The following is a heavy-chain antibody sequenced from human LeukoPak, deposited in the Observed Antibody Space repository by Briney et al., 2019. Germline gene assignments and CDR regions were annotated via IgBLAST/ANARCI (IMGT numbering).Heavy chain of an antibody. D-gene: IGHD1-1*01. CDR2: ISSSSSTI. V-gene: IGHV3-48*01. Sequence: GGSLRLSCAASGFTFSSYSMNWVRQAPGKGLEWVSYISSSSSTIYYADSVKGRFTISRDNSKNTLHLQMNSLRVEDTAVYYCARDQDWNPYWGQGTLVTVSS. CDR3: ARDQDWNPY. CDR1: GFTFSSYS. J-gene: IGHJ4*02.